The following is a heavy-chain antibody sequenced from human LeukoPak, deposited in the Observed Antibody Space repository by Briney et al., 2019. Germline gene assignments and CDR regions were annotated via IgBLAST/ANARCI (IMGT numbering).Heavy chain of an antibody. D-gene: IGHD5-18*01. J-gene: IGHJ3*02. CDR3: ARIRYSYGEDNAFDI. CDR2: INQSGST. CDR1: SGSFSGYY. V-gene: IGHV4-34*01. Sequence: PSETLSLTCAVYSGSFSGYYWSWIRQPPGKGLEWIGEINQSGSTNYNPSLKSRVTISVDTSKNHFSLKLSSVTAADTAVYYCARIRYSYGEDNAFDIWGQGTMVTVSS.